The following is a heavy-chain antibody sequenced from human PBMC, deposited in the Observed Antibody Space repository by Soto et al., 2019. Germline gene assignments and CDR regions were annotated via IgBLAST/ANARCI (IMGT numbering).Heavy chain of an antibody. D-gene: IGHD5-18*01. CDR1: GFSLSTSGMC. Sequence: SGPTLVNPTQTLTLTCTFSGFSLSTSGMCVSWIRQPPGKALEWLALIDWDDDKHYSTSLKTRLTISKDTSKNQVVLTMTNMDPVDTATYYCARIQRGYSYGAFDYWGQGTLVTVSS. CDR3: ARIQRGYSYGAFDY. CDR2: IDWDDDK. V-gene: IGHV2-70*01. J-gene: IGHJ4*02.